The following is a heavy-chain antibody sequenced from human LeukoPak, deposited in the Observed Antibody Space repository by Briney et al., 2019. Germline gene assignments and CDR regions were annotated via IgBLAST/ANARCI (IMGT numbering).Heavy chain of an antibody. V-gene: IGHV5-10-1*01. D-gene: IGHD5-18*01. CDR3: ASSPYGYAVYS. J-gene: IGHJ5*02. CDR1: GYSFTSYW. CDR2: IDPSDSYT. Sequence: GESLRISCKGSGYSFTSYWISWVRQMPGKGPEWMGRIDPSDSYTNYSPSFQGHVTISADKSISTAYLQWSSLKASDTAMYYCASSPYGYAVYSWGQGTLVNVSP.